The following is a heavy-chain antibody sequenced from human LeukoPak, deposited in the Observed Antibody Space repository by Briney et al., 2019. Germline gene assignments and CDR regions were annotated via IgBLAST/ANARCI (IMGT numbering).Heavy chain of an antibody. CDR1: GGSVSRGGYY. CDR2: TSYSEGT. V-gene: IGHV4-31*03. D-gene: IGHD3-10*01. CDR3: ATADWEFFYFDS. J-gene: IGHJ4*02. Sequence: PSETLSLTCTVSGGSVSRGGYYWNWIRQHPGKGLEWIGFTSYSEGTYYNPSLMSRITISVDRSQNQFSLKMRDVTAADTAVYFCATADWEFFYFDSWGQGVLVAVSS.